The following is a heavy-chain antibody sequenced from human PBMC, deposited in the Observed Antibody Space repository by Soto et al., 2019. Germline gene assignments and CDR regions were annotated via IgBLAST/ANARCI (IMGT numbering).Heavy chain of an antibody. J-gene: IGHJ4*02. CDR3: ATSNYGERD. D-gene: IGHD3-10*01. Sequence: ELQVLESGGGLVQPGGSLRLTCAASGFTLSEYGTSWVRQAPGKGLEWVSFVSGSGDSTYYTDSVKGRFTISRDSSKNKGCLQMNSPRGEGNAVYYCATSNYGERDWGQGTLVTVSS. CDR2: VSGSGDST. V-gene: IGHV3-23*01. CDR1: GFTLSEYG.